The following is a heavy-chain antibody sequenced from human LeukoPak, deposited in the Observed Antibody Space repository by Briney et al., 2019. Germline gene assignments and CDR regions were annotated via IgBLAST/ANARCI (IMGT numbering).Heavy chain of an antibody. CDR3: ARHVPLGITAPGGWFDP. CDR1: GGSISSYY. Sequence: SETLSLTCTVSGGSISSYYWSWIRQPPGKGLEWIGYIYTSGSTNYNPSLKSRVTISVDTSKNQFSLKLSSVTAADTAVYYCARHVPLGITAPGGWFDPWGQGTLVTVSS. CDR2: IYTSGST. D-gene: IGHD1-14*01. J-gene: IGHJ5*02. V-gene: IGHV4-4*09.